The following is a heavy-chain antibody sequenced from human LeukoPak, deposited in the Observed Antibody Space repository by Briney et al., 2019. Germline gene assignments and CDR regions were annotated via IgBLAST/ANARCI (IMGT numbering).Heavy chain of an antibody. J-gene: IGHJ4*02. Sequence: SDPLPPTRAVYGGAFSGYYWSWIRQPPAKGLDWIGEVNHRGSTNYNPSLKSRVTISVDTSKNQFSLKLSSVTAADTAVYYCARGGGYCSGGSCYDDYWGQGTLVTVSS. V-gene: IGHV4-34*01. D-gene: IGHD2-15*01. CDR1: GGAFSGYY. CDR3: ARGGGYCSGGSCYDDY. CDR2: VNHRGST.